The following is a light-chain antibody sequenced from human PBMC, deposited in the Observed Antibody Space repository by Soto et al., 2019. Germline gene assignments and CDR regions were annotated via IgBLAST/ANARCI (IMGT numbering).Light chain of an antibody. Sequence: QSALTQPASVSGSPGQSITISCTGTSSDVGGYNYVSWHQLHPGKAPKLMVYEVSNRPSGVSNRFSGSKSGNTASLTISGLRSEDEADYYCAVWDNSLNGVAFGGGTKLTVL. V-gene: IGLV2-14*01. J-gene: IGLJ2*01. CDR2: EVS. CDR3: AVWDNSLNGVA. CDR1: SSDVGGYNY.